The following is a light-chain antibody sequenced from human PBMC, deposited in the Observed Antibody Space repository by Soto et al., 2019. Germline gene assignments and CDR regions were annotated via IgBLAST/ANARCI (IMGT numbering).Light chain of an antibody. CDR2: DTS. J-gene: IGKJ1*01. CDR1: QTVSSK. Sequence: EIVLTQSPATLSSSPGERATLSCRASQTVSSKLAWYHHKPGQAPRLLIYDTSNRATGIPARFSGSGSGTDFTLTISSLEPEDFAVYYCHQRKSWPRTFGQGTKVDIK. V-gene: IGKV3-11*01. CDR3: HQRKSWPRT.